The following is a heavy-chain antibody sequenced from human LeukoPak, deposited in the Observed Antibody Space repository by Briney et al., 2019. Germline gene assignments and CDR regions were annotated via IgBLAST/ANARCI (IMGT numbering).Heavy chain of an antibody. J-gene: IGHJ4*02. Sequence: GGSLRLSCAASGFTFSSYAMHWVRQAPGKGLEWVAVISYDGSNKYYADSVKGRFTISRDNSKNTLYLQMNSLRAEDTAVYYCARCPIAVAGTGFDYWGQGTLVTVSS. CDR3: ARCPIAVAGTGFDY. V-gene: IGHV3-30-3*01. D-gene: IGHD6-19*01. CDR2: ISYDGSNK. CDR1: GFTFSSYA.